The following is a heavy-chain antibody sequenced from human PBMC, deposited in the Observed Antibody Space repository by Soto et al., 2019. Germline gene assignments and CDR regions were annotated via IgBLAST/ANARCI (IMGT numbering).Heavy chain of an antibody. CDR3: ARPTSGYSYGLFDY. Sequence: LRLSCAASGFTFSSYSMNWVRQAPGKGLEWVSSISSSSSYIYYADSVKGRFTISRDNAKNSLYLQMNSLRAEDTAVYYCARPTSGYSYGLFDYWGQGTMVTVSS. CDR2: ISSSSSYI. CDR1: GFTFSSYS. D-gene: IGHD5-18*01. J-gene: IGHJ4*02. V-gene: IGHV3-21*01.